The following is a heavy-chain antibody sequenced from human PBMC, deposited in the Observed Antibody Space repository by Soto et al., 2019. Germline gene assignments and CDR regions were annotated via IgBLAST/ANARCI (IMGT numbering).Heavy chain of an antibody. J-gene: IGHJ4*02. CDR3: ARRVVATEMHDY. CDR1: GGSMIRYY. V-gene: IGHV4-59*08. Sequence: SETLSLTCTVSGGSMIRYYWSWIRQSPGRGLEWIGFIYYAGSTKYDPSLNSRVTISVDTSKNQFSLTVTSVTAADTAVYYCARRVVATEMHDYCGRGSLVPGSS. CDR2: IYYAGST. D-gene: IGHD5-12*01.